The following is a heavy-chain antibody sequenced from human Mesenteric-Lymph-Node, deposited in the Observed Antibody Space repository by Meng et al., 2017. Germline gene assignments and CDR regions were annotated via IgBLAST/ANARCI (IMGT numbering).Heavy chain of an antibody. V-gene: IGHV4-4*03. Sequence: QVALRESGPTLVKPPDTLSLTCAVSGDSITNHNWWAWVRQPPGKGLEWIGEIPHRGSSAYNPSLKSRVSMSIDKSKNQFSLKLTSVTAADTVVYHCLRGSGGSVWGQGTLVTVSS. D-gene: IGHD3-10*01. CDR1: GDSITNHNW. CDR3: LRGSGGSV. J-gene: IGHJ1*01. CDR2: IPHRGSS.